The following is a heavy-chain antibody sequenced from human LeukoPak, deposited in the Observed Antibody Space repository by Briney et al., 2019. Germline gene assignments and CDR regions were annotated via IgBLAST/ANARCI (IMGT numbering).Heavy chain of an antibody. D-gene: IGHD1-1*01. CDR1: GFTFSSYT. CDR3: ARALTTLTYEGY. CDR2: ISGSNSYI. V-gene: IGHV3-21*01. J-gene: IGHJ4*02. Sequence: GGSLRLSCAVSGFTFSSYTMHWIRQAPGRGLEWVSSISGSNSYIFYADSVKGRFTVSRDNAKDSLYLQMNSLRAEDTAVYYCARALTTLTYEGYWGQGTLVTVSS.